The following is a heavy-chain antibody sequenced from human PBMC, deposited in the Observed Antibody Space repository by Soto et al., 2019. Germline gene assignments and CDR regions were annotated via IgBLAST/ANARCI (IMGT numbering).Heavy chain of an antibody. CDR3: ARSSRVLLWFGESFGMDV. Sequence: ASVKVSCKASGGTFSSYAISWVRQAPGQGLEWMGGIIPIFGTANYAQKFQGRVTITADKSTSTAYMELSSLRSEDTAVYYCARSSRVLLWFGESFGMDVWGQGTTVTVSS. D-gene: IGHD3-10*01. CDR1: GGTFSSYA. J-gene: IGHJ6*02. CDR2: IIPIFGTA. V-gene: IGHV1-69*06.